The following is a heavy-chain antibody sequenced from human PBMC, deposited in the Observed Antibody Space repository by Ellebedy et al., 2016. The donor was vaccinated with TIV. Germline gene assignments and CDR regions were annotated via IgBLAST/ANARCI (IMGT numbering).Heavy chain of an antibody. CDR2: IYYSGST. CDR1: GGSISSYY. V-gene: IGHV4-59*01. D-gene: IGHD1-14*01. J-gene: IGHJ5*02. Sequence: SETLSLTCTVSGGSISSYYWSWIRQPPGKGLEWIGYIYYSGSTNYNPSLKSRVTISVDTSKNQFSLKLSSVTAADTAVYYCARVRGPHNKNWFDPWGQGTQVTVSS. CDR3: ARVRGPHNKNWFDP.